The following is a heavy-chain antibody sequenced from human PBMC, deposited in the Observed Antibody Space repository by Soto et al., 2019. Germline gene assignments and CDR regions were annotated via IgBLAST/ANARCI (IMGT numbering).Heavy chain of an antibody. J-gene: IGHJ4*02. V-gene: IGHV1-2*04. Sequence: ASVKVSCKASGYTFTGYYMHWVRQAPGQGLEWMGWINPNSGGTNYAQKFQGWVTMTRDTSISTAYMELSRLRSDDTAVYYCARSQEYCSGGSCYAKSFDYWGQGTLVTVSS. D-gene: IGHD2-15*01. CDR3: ARSQEYCSGGSCYAKSFDY. CDR1: GYTFTGYY. CDR2: INPNSGGT.